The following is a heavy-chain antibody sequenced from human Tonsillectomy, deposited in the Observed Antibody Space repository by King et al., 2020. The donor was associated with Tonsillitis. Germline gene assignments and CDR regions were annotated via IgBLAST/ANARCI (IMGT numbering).Heavy chain of an antibody. CDR3: ARYVSGSFDY. CDR1: GASISSSDHY. D-gene: IGHD1-26*01. CDR2: MYSCGSI. V-gene: IGHV4-39*01. Sequence: QLQESGPGVVKPSETLSLTCTVSGASISSSDHYWAWIRQPPGKGLEWIGSMYSCGSIFYNPSLKSRITISGGTSENRFSLKLNSVTAADTAVYFFARYVSGSFDYWGQGALVTVSS. J-gene: IGHJ4*02.